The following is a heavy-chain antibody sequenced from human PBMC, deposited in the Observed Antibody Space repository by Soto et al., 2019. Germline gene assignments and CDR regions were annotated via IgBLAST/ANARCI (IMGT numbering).Heavy chain of an antibody. V-gene: IGHV3-33*01. J-gene: IGHJ4*02. CDR2: IWYDGSNK. D-gene: IGHD3-3*01. Sequence: GGSLRLSCAASGFTFSSYGMHWVRQAPGKGLEWVAVIWYDGSNKYYANSVKGRFTISRDNSKNTLYLQMNSLRAEDTAVYYCARQIRSGYYLMGYFDYWGQGTLVTVSS. CDR1: GFTFSSYG. CDR3: ARQIRSGYYLMGYFDY.